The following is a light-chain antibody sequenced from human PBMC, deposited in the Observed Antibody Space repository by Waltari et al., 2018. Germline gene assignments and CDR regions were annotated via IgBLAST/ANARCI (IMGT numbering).Light chain of an antibody. CDR2: RSN. V-gene: IGLV1-47*01. CDR3: AAWDDSLSGVV. J-gene: IGLJ2*01. Sequence: QSVLTQPPSASGTPGQRFTISRFGSSSNPGSTTVKLYQQLPGTAPKLLIYRSNQRPSGVPDRFSGSKSGTSASLAISGLRSEDEADYHCAAWDDSLSGVVFGGGTKLTVL. CDR1: SSNPGSTT.